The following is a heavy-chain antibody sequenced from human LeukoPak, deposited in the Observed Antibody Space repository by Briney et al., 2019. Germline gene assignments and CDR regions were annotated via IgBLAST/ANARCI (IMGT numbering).Heavy chain of an antibody. V-gene: IGHV3-33*06. J-gene: IGHJ4*02. CDR1: GLTLTSYG. CDR2: IWYDGSNK. D-gene: IGHD3-22*01. Sequence: PRRSLRPSCPASGLTLTSYGMHWVRQVPGKGLEWVAAIWYDGSNKYYAATVKGRFTIARDNSKNTLYLQMNSLRAEDTAVYYCAKVRYYYDSSGSSYYFDYWGQGTLVTVSS. CDR3: AKVRYYYDSSGSSYYFDY.